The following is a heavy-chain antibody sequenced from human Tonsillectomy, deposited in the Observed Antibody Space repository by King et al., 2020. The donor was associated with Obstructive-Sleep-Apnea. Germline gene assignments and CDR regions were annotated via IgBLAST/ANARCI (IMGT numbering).Heavy chain of an antibody. V-gene: IGHV3-7*01. CDR2: IKQDGSEK. CDR3: APRSYYFDC. J-gene: IGHJ4*02. Sequence: VQLVESGGDLVQPGGSLRLSCAASGFTFDSYWMTWVRQAPGNGLEWVANIKQDGSEKYYVDSVKGRFTISRDNVKNSLYLQMNSLRAEDTAVYYCAPRSYYFDCWGQGTLVTVSS. CDR1: GFTFDSYW.